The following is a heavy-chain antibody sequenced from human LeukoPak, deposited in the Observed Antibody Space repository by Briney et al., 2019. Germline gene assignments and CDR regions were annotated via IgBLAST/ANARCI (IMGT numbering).Heavy chain of an antibody. Sequence: GGSLRLSCAASGFTFGSYGMSWVRQAPGKGLEWVSAISGSGGSTYYADSVKGRFTISRDNSKNTLYLQMNSLRAEDTAVYYCAKDQAGGYYGSGTTLGPWGQGTLVTVSS. CDR3: AKDQAGGYYGSGTTLGP. CDR2: ISGSGGST. CDR1: GFTFGSYG. J-gene: IGHJ5*02. V-gene: IGHV3-23*01. D-gene: IGHD3-10*01.